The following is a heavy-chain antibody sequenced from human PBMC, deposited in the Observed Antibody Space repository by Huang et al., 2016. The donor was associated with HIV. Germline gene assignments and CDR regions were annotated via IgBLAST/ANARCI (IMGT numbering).Heavy chain of an antibody. D-gene: IGHD5-18*01. V-gene: IGHV1-69*13. CDR2: TLPNSWKA. CDR3: ARDGGRGYSYGYMDS. Sequence: QVQLVQSGAEVTKPGSSVKVSCKASGGTFNSQTVSWVRPAPGQGLEGMGGTLPNSWKANYAQKFQGRFTNTADDSTSTAHMELSSLTSEDTAMYYCARDGGRGYSYGYMDSWGQGTLVTVSS. CDR1: GGTFNSQT. J-gene: IGHJ1*01.